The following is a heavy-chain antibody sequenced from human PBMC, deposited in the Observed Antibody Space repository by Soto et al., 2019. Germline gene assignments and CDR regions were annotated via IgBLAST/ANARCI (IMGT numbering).Heavy chain of an antibody. CDR2: IYHSGST. V-gene: IGHV4-30-2*01. CDR3: ARGQVVAAQH. D-gene: IGHD2-15*01. Sequence: QLQLQESGSGLVKPSQTLSLTCAVSGGSISSGGYSWSWFRQPPGKGLEWIGYIYHSGSTHYNPSLKSRVTISVDRSKNQFSLKLSSVTAADTAVYYCARGQVVAAQHWGQGTLVTVYS. J-gene: IGHJ4*02. CDR1: GGSISSGGYS.